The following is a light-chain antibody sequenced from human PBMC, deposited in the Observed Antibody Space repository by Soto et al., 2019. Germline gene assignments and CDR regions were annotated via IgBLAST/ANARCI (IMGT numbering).Light chain of an antibody. J-gene: IGLJ2*01. CDR2: DNS. CDR3: QSYDSGLGGYVI. Sequence: QAVVTQPPSVSGAPGQRVTISCTGSSSSAGSVYNVHWYQQRPGTAPKLLIYDNSERPSGFPDRVSGSKSGISASLAITGLQAEDEADYYCQSYDSGLGGYVIFGGGTKVTVL. CDR1: SSSAGSVYN. V-gene: IGLV1-40*01.